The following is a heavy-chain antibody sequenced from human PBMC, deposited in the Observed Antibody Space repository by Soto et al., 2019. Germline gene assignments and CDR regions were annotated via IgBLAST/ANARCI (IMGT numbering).Heavy chain of an antibody. CDR1: GLTFSSYA. D-gene: IGHD3-9*01. CDR3: QKTAYDILNGMGH. CDR2: ISGSGANT. Sequence: PGGSLRLSCAASGLTFSSYAMSWVRQAPGKGLEWVSGISGSGANTYYADSVKGRFSITRDNSKNTLDLQMNSLRAEDTAVFYRQKTAYDILNGMGHWGQGALVTVSS. V-gene: IGHV3-23*01. J-gene: IGHJ4*02.